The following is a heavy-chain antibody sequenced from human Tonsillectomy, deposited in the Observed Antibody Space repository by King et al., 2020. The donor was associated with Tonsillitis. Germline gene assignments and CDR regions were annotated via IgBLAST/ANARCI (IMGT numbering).Heavy chain of an antibody. D-gene: IGHD4-17*01. J-gene: IGHJ4*02. CDR2: ISSSSSTK. V-gene: IGHV3-48*02. CDR1: GFTFSTYS. Sequence: VQLVESGGALVQPGWSLRLSCAASGFTFSTYSMNWVRQAPGKGLEWVSYISSSSSTKYYADSVKGRFTISRDNAKNSLYLQMNSLRDEDTAVYYCATEYGDFPDYWGQGTLVTVSS. CDR3: ATEYGDFPDY.